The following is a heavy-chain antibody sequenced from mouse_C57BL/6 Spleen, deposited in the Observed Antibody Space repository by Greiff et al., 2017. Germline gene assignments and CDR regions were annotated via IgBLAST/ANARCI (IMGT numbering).Heavy chain of an antibody. V-gene: IGHV3-8*01. Sequence: VQLLQSGPGLAKPSQTLSLTCSVTGYSITSDYWNWIRNFPGNKLEYMGYISYSGSTYYNPSLKSRISIPRDTSKNQYYLQLKSVTTEDTATYYCARLSSRWYFDVGGTGTTVTVSS. CDR3: ARLSSRWYFDV. CDR1: GYSITSDY. J-gene: IGHJ1*03. CDR2: ISYSGST. D-gene: IGHD1-1*01.